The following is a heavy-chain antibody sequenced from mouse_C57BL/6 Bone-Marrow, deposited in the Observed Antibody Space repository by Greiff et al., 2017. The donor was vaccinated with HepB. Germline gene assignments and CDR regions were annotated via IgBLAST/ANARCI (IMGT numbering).Heavy chain of an antibody. CDR2: IDPENGDT. Sequence: EVQLVESGAELVRPGASVKLSCTASGFNIKDDYMHWVKQRPEQGLEWIGWIDPENGDTEYASKFQGKATITADTSSNTAYLQLSSLTSEDTAVYYCTSLRLRVDYWGQGTTLTVSS. CDR3: TSLRLRVDY. CDR1: GFNIKDDY. V-gene: IGHV14-4*01. J-gene: IGHJ2*01. D-gene: IGHD2-4*01.